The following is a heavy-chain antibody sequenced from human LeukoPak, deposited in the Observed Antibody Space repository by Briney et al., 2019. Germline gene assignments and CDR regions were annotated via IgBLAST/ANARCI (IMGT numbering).Heavy chain of an antibody. V-gene: IGHV3-9*01. CDR1: GLTFDDYA. D-gene: IGHD6-13*01. Sequence: GRSLRLSCAASGLTFDDYAMHWVRQAPGKGLEWVSGISWNSGSIGYADSVKGRFTISRDNAKNSLYLQMNSLRAEDTALYYCAKDFSRYSSSSDAFDILGQGTMVTVSS. J-gene: IGHJ3*02. CDR2: ISWNSGSI. CDR3: AKDFSRYSSSSDAFDI.